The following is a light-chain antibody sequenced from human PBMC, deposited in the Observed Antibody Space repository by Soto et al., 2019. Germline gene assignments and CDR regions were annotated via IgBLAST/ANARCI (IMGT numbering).Light chain of an antibody. CDR2: GAS. Sequence: EIVMTQSPATLSVSPGERATLSCRASQSVSSNLAWYQQKPGQAPRLLIYGASTRATGIPARFSGSGSGTEFTLTISSLQSEDVAVYYWQQYNNWPFMYTFGQGTKLEIK. CDR1: QSVSSN. J-gene: IGKJ2*01. V-gene: IGKV3-15*01. CDR3: QQYNNWPFMYT.